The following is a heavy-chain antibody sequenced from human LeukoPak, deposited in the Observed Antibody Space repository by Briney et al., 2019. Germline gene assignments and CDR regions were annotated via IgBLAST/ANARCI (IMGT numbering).Heavy chain of an antibody. V-gene: IGHV1-8*02. CDR1: GFTFTGYY. Sequence: ASVKVSCKSSGFTFTGYYIHWVRQATGQGLEWMGWMNPNSGNTGYAQKFQGRVTMARNTSISTAYMELSSLRSEDTAVYYCAIGFGDQSYYYYMDVWGKGTTVTVSS. CDR2: MNPNSGNT. D-gene: IGHD3-16*01. J-gene: IGHJ6*03. CDR3: AIGFGDQSYYYYMDV.